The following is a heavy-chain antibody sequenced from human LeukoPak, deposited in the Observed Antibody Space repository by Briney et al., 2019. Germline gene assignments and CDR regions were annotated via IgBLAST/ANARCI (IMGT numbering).Heavy chain of an antibody. CDR2: INSDGSIT. CDR3: TTLAPSSDFQH. CDR1: GFPFSNYW. V-gene: IGHV3-74*01. J-gene: IGHJ1*01. Sequence: GGSLRLSCAASGFPFSNYWMHWVRQASGKGLVWVSRINSDGSITSYADSVKGRFTISRDNAESTLNLQMNSLRAEDTAVYYCTTLAPSSDFQHWGQGTLVTVSS. D-gene: IGHD3-22*01.